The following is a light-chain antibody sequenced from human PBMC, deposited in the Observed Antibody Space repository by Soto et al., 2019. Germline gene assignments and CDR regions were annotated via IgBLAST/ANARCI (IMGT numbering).Light chain of an antibody. CDR1: RSISGY. Sequence: DLQMTQSPSSLSASVGDRVTITCRASRSISGYVHWFQQKPGKEPQLLIYAASSLQSGVPSKFSGSGSATDFTLTIRRLQPEDFATYYCQQTYTTPWTFGQGTKVEI. CDR2: AAS. CDR3: QQTYTTPWT. V-gene: IGKV1-39*01. J-gene: IGKJ1*01.